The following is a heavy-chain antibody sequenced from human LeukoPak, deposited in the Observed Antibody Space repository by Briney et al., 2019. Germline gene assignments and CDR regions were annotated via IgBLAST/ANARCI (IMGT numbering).Heavy chain of an antibody. Sequence: SETLSLTCTVSGGSISSSSYYWGWIRQPPGKGLEWIGSIYYSGSTYYNPSLKSRVTISVDTSKNQFSLKLSSVTAADTAVYYCARHPPTTVTILGGWGQGTLVTVSS. J-gene: IGHJ4*02. CDR1: GGSISSSSYY. CDR2: IYYSGST. D-gene: IGHD4-17*01. V-gene: IGHV4-39*01. CDR3: ARHPPTTVTILGG.